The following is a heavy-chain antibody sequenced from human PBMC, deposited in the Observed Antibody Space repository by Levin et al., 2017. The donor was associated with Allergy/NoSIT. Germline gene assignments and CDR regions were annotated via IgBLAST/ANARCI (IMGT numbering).Heavy chain of an antibody. CDR2: VDHSGNT. CDR3: SRGGRGGLKQRLGAARRYYFDY. D-gene: IGHD6-6*01. V-gene: IGHV4-34*01. Sequence: SETLSLTCAVSGVSFSDYYWTWIRQSPGKGLEWIGEVDHSGNTNYNPSLKSRITLSAESSKNQFSLTLTSVTAADTATYFCSRGGRGGLKQRLGAARRYYFDYWGQGTLVSVSS. J-gene: IGHJ4*02. CDR1: GVSFSDYY.